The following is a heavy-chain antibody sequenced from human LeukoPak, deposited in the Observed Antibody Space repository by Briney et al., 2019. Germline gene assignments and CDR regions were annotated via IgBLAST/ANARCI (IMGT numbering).Heavy chain of an antibody. Sequence: SETLSLTCTVSGGSICNSSYYCGWGRQPPGKGLEWIGSIYYSGSTYYNPSLQSRVSISVDTSKTQFSLKVSSVTATDTAVYYCARLRPWGSKYYFDYWGQGTLVTVSS. CDR2: IYYSGST. D-gene: IGHD3-16*01. V-gene: IGHV4-39*01. CDR1: GGSICNSSYY. CDR3: ARLRPWGSKYYFDY. J-gene: IGHJ4*02.